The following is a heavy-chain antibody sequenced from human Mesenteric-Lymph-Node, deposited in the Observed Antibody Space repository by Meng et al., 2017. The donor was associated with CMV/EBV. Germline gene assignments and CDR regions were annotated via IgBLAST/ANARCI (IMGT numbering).Heavy chain of an antibody. J-gene: IGHJ6*02. CDR2: ISSSSSTI. D-gene: IGHD5-18*01. V-gene: IGHV3-48*04. CDR1: GFTFSSYW. Sequence: GESLKISCAASGFTFSSYWMSWVRQAPGKGLEWVSYISSSSSTIYYADSVKGRFTISRDNAKNSLYLQMNSLRAEDTAVYYCARDQEVGGLWLLYHYYGMDVWGQGTTVTVSS. CDR3: ARDQEVGGLWLLYHYYGMDV.